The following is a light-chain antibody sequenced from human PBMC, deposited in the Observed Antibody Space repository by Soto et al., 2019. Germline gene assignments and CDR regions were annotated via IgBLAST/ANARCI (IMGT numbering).Light chain of an antibody. Sequence: PGDRATLSCRASQSVNSNYLAWYQRKPGQAPRLLIYGASNRATDIPYRFSASGSGTDFTLTITRLEAEDFAVYYCRRYESTPPPFGQGTKV. J-gene: IGKJ1*01. CDR3: RRYESTPPP. V-gene: IGKV3-20*01. CDR2: GAS. CDR1: QSVNSNY.